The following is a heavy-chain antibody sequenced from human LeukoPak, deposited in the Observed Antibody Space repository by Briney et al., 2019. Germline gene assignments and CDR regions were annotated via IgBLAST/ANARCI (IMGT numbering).Heavy chain of an antibody. CDR2: FFSSGST. D-gene: IGHD4-17*01. V-gene: IGHV4-59*13. Sequence: TAAPTSIAISSLGLIRQPAGGGPPTIDDFFSSGSTRYNPSLKTRVTISVDTSKNQLSLKMTSVSAADTALYYCARGGVIRSGDYHFDFWGQGTLVTVS. J-gene: IGHJ4*02. CDR3: ARGGVIRSGDYHFDF. CDR1: PTSIAISS.